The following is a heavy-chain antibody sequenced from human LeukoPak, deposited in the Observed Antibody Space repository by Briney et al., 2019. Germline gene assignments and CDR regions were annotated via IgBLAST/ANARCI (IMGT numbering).Heavy chain of an antibody. Sequence: GGSLRLSCAVSGFTFSNYVMSWVRQAPGKGLEWVSAISGSGGSTYYADSVKGRFTISRDNSKNTLYLQMNSLRAEDTAVYYCAKDPITMVRGVIDQVFDYWGQGTLVTVSS. CDR2: ISGSGGST. J-gene: IGHJ4*02. CDR1: GFTFSNYV. V-gene: IGHV3-23*01. D-gene: IGHD3-10*01. CDR3: AKDPITMVRGVIDQVFDY.